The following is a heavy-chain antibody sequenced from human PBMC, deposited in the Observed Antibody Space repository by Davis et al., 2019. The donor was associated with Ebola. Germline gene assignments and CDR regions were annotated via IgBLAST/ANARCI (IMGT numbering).Heavy chain of an antibody. CDR1: GYTFTSYD. J-gene: IGHJ4*02. D-gene: IGHD2-2*01. CDR3: ARAVRYPVVVTRSSRKNYFDY. V-gene: IGHV1-8*01. Sequence: AASVKVSCKASGYTFTSYDINWVRQATGQGLEWMGWMNPNSGNTGHAQNFQGRVTMTRNTSISTAYMDLSSLRSEDTAVYYCARAVRYPVVVTRSSRKNYFDYWGQGTRVTVSS. CDR2: MNPNSGNT.